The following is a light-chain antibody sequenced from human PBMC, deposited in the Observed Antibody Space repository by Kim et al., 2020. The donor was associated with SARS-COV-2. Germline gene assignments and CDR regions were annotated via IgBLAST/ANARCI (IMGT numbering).Light chain of an antibody. CDR3: QAWDSSTAWV. V-gene: IGLV3-1*01. J-gene: IGLJ3*02. Sequence: SYELTQPPSVSVSPGQTASITCSGDKLGDKYACWYQQQPGQSPVLVIYQDTKRPSGIPERFSGSNSGNTATLTISGTQAMDEADYYCQAWDSSTAWVVGG. CDR1: KLGDKY. CDR2: QDT.